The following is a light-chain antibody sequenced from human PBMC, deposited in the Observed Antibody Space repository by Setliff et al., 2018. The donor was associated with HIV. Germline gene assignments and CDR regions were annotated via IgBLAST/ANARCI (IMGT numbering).Light chain of an antibody. CDR2: DIN. J-gene: IGLJ2*01. CDR3: SSYSEPIALV. V-gene: IGLV2-18*02. CDR1: SRDIGSYNR. Sequence: QSALTQPPSVSGSPGQSVTISCTGTSRDIGSYNRVSWYRQPPGTAPQLVIYDINSRPSGVSHRFSGSRSGNTASLTISGLRAEDEAVYYCSSYSEPIALVFGGGTKVTVL.